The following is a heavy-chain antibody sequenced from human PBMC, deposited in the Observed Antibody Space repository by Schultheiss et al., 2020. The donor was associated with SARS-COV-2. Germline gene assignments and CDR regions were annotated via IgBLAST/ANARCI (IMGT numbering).Heavy chain of an antibody. CDR3: AHDGVYSSGWYAKSFDY. Sequence: SGPTLVKPTQTLTLTCTFSGFSLSTSGVGVGWIRQPPGKALEWLALIYWDDDKRYSPSLKSRLTITKDTSKNQVVLTMTNRDPVDTATYYCAHDGVYSSGWYAKSFDYWGQGTLVTVSS. CDR2: IYWDDDK. J-gene: IGHJ4*02. V-gene: IGHV2-5*02. D-gene: IGHD6-19*01. CDR1: GFSLSTSGVG.